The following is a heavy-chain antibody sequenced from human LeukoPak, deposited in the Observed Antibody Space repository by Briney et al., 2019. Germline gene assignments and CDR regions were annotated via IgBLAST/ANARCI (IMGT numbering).Heavy chain of an antibody. D-gene: IGHD2-21*01. CDR1: GFTFSNYY. CDR3: ARDLADYSDY. Sequence: GGSLRLSCAASGFTFSNYYMSWIRQAPGKGLEWVSSISTSGTYIYYADSLKGRFTISRDNAKNSLYLQMHSLRAEDTAVYYCARDLADYSDYWGQGTLVTVSS. V-gene: IGHV3-11*04. J-gene: IGHJ4*02. CDR2: ISTSGTYI.